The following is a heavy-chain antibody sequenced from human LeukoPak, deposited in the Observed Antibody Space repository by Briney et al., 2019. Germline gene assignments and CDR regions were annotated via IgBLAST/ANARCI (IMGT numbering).Heavy chain of an antibody. V-gene: IGHV4-4*07. CDR1: GGSISSYY. D-gene: IGHD6-6*01. Sequence: PSETLSLTCTVSGGSISSYYWSWIRQPAGKGLEWIGRIYTSGSTNYNPSLKSRVTMSVDTSQNQFSLKLSSVTAADTAVYYCARDGWYSSSSGWFDPWGQGTLVTVSS. J-gene: IGHJ5*02. CDR2: IYTSGST. CDR3: ARDGWYSSSSGWFDP.